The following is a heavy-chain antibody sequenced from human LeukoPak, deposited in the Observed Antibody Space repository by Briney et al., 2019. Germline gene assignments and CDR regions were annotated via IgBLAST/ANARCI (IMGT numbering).Heavy chain of an antibody. V-gene: IGHV4-4*07. J-gene: IGHJ6*03. Sequence: SETLSLTCTVSGGPIYSYYWSWIRQTAGKGLEWIGRLYPGVSTNYNPSLKSRVTVSVDTSKNQFALKLSAVTAADTAVYYCARLKFYDSTGYSPGHYMDVWGKGTTVTVSS. CDR2: LYPGVST. CDR1: GGPIYSYY. CDR3: ARLKFYDSTGYSPGHYMDV. D-gene: IGHD3-22*01.